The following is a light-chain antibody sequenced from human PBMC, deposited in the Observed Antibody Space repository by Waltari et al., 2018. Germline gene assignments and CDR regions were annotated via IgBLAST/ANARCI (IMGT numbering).Light chain of an antibody. Sequence: QSALTHPASVSGSPGQSIPIPCTGTSSDVGGYNYVPWYQQHPGKAPKLMIYDVSKRPSGVSNRYSGSKSGNTASLTISGLQAEDEADYYCSSYTSSSSFVFGTGTKVTVL. CDR1: SSDVGGYNY. J-gene: IGLJ1*01. CDR2: DVS. CDR3: SSYTSSSSFV. V-gene: IGLV2-14*01.